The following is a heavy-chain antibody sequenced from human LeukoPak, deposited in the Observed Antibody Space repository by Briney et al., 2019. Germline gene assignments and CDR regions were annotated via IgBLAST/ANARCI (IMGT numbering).Heavy chain of an antibody. J-gene: IGHJ4*02. Sequence: GESLKISCQGSGYSFTNYWIGWVRQMPGKGLEWMGIIYPGDSDTRYSPSFQGQVTISADKSINTAYLHWSSLKASDTAMYYCARIPQTGEELDYWGQGTPVTVSS. D-gene: IGHD7-27*01. CDR1: GYSFTNYW. CDR3: ARIPQTGEELDY. V-gene: IGHV5-51*01. CDR2: IYPGDSDT.